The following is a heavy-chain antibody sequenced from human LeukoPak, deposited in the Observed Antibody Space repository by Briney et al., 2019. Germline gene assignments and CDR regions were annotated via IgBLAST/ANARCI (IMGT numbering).Heavy chain of an antibody. CDR3: ARRRAYSYAFDY. CDR1: GGSISSSSYY. D-gene: IGHD5-18*01. Sequence: SETLSLTCTVSGGSISSSSYYWGWIRQPPGKGLEWIGSIYYSGSTYYNPSLKSRVTISVDTSKNQFSLKLSSVTAADTAVYYCARRRAYSYAFDYWGQGTLVTVSS. CDR2: IYYSGST. J-gene: IGHJ4*02. V-gene: IGHV4-39*01.